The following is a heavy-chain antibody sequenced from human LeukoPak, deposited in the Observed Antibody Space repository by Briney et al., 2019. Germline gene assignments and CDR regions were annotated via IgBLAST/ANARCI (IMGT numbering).Heavy chain of an antibody. J-gene: IGHJ4*02. CDR1: GFTFSSYA. D-gene: IGHD3-22*01. V-gene: IGHV3-23*01. Sequence: PGGSLRLSCAASGFTFSSYAMSWVRQAPGKGLEWVSVISGSGGSTYYADSVKGRFTISRDNSKNTLYLQMNSLRAEDTAVYYCAKDAYYYDSSGYYAAIDYWGQGTLVTVSS. CDR3: AKDAYYYDSSGYYAAIDY. CDR2: ISGSGGST.